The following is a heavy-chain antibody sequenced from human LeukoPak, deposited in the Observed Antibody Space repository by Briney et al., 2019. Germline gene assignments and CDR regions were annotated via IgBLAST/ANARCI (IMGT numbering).Heavy chain of an antibody. CDR3: ARDNLVTLVDY. V-gene: IGHV3-53*01. CDR1: GFTVSSNY. CDR2: IYSGGST. D-gene: IGHD1-14*01. Sequence: AGGSLRLSCAASGFTVSSNYMSWVRQAPGKGLEWVSVIYSGGSTYYADSVKGRFTISRDNAKNSLYLQMNSLRAEDTAVYYCARDNLVTLVDYWGQGTLVTVSS. J-gene: IGHJ4*02.